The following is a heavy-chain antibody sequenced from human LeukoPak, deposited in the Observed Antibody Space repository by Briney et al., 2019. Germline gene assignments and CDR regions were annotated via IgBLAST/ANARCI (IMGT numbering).Heavy chain of an antibody. CDR1: GFTFSDYY. CDR2: ISGSGGTI. V-gene: IGHV3-11*04. Sequence: GSLRLSCAASGFTFSDYYMNWIRQAPGKGLECVSYISGSGGTIYYADSVKGRFTISRDNAKNLLYLQMNNLRAEDTAVYYCARVSRHNFGSFDYWGQGTLVTVSS. J-gene: IGHJ4*02. D-gene: IGHD1-1*01. CDR3: ARVSRHNFGSFDY.